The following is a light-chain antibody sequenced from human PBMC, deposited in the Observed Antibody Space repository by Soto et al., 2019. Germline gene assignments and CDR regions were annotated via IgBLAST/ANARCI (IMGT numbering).Light chain of an antibody. CDR1: QSISSW. CDR2: DAS. J-gene: IGKJ1*01. V-gene: IGKV1-5*01. Sequence: DIQLTHSPSTLSASVGDRVTITFRASQSISSWLAWYQQKPGKAPKLLIYDASSLESGVPSRFSGSGSGTEFTLTISSLQPDDFATYYCQQYNSYWTFGQGTKVDIK. CDR3: QQYNSYWT.